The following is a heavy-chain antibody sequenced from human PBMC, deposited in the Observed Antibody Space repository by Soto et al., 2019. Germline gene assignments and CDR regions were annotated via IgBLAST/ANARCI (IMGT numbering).Heavy chain of an antibody. CDR1: GYTFTRNG. CDR2: ISPNSGNT. CDR3: VKDRDSNSWPSRDV. Sequence: VASVKVCCKTSGYTFTRNGISWVRQAPGQGLGWMGWISPNSGNTKYAQKLQGRVIMTTDTSTSTAYMELRSLRSDDTAVYYCVKDRDSNSWPSRDVWGPGTTVTVSS. V-gene: IGHV1-18*01. D-gene: IGHD3-22*01. J-gene: IGHJ6*02.